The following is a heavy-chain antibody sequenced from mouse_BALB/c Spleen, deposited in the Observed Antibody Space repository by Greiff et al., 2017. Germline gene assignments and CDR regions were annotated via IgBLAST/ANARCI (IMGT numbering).Heavy chain of an antibody. CDR1: GFTFSSFG. D-gene: IGHD2-3*01. CDR2: ISSGSSTI. Sequence: EVMLVESGGGLVQPGGSRKLSCAASGFTFSSFGMHWVRQAPEKGLEWVAYISSGSSTIYYADTVKGRFTISRDNPKNTLFLQMTSLRSEDTAMYYCARLLLNYYAMDYWGQGTSVTVSS. V-gene: IGHV5-17*02. CDR3: ARLLLNYYAMDY. J-gene: IGHJ4*01.